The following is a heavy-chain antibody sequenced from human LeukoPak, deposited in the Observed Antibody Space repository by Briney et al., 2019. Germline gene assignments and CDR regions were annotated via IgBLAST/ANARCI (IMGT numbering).Heavy chain of an antibody. D-gene: IGHD6-13*01. V-gene: IGHV4-4*07. CDR2: IVPSGST. J-gene: IGHJ4*02. Sequence: PSETLSLTCTVSGASIRSYYWSWIRQPAGKGLEWIGRIVPSGSTNYKPSLKGRLTMSVDTSKNQFSMKLSSVTAADAAVYYCAKEGAAPGPDFDFWGQGILVIVSS. CDR3: AKEGAAPGPDFDF. CDR1: GASIRSYY.